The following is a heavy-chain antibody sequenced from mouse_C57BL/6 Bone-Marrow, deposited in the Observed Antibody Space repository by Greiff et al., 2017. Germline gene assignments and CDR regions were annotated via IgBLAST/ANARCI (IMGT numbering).Heavy chain of an antibody. CDR2: IYPSDSET. V-gene: IGHV1-61*01. CDR3: ARNSYFDY. CDR1: GYTFTSYW. J-gene: IGHJ2*01. Sequence: QVQLQQPGAELVRPGSSVKLSCKASGYTFTSYWMDWVKQRPGQGLEWIGNIYPSDSETHYNQKFKDKATLTVDKSSSTAYMQLGSLTSEDSAVYYCARNSYFDYWGQGTTLTVSS.